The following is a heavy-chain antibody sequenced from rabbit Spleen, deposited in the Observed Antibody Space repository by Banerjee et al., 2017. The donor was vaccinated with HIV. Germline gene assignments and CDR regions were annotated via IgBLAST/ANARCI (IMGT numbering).Heavy chain of an antibody. V-gene: IGHV1S40*01. D-gene: IGHD6-1*01. CDR1: GFDFTSTYY. CDR2: IDTSTGNT. Sequence: QSLEESGGDLVKPGASLTLTCKASGFDFTSTYYMCWVRQAPGKGLELIACIDTSTGNTAYATWAKGRFTISKTSSTTVTLQMTSLTAADTATYFCVREAGYAGYGDGNLWGPGTLVTVS. CDR3: VREAGYAGYGDGNL. J-gene: IGHJ4*01.